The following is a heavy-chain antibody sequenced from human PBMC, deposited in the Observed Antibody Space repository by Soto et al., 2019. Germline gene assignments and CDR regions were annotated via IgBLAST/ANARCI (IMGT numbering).Heavy chain of an antibody. J-gene: IGHJ6*02. D-gene: IGHD6-13*01. CDR3: ARERISSWYGGYGMGV. Sequence: QVQLVQSGAEVKKPGSSVKVSCKASGGTFSSYAISWVRQAPGQGLEWMGVIIPISGTANYAQKFHGRVTITADEATRTAHMEMSSRGCEDTAVYYCARERISSWYGGYGMGVWGQGTTVTVSS. CDR2: IIPISGTA. CDR1: GGTFSSYA. V-gene: IGHV1-69*01.